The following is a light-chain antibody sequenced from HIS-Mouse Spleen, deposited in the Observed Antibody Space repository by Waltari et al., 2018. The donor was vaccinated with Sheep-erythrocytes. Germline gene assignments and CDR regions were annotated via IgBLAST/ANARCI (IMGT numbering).Light chain of an antibody. CDR3: QAWDSSTVV. J-gene: IGLJ2*01. CDR2: QDS. V-gene: IGLV3-1*01. CDR1: NLGDHY. Sequence: SYELTQPPSVSVSPGQTASLTCSGDNLGDHYACWYQQKPGHSPVLVIYQDSKRPSGIPERFSGSNSGNTATLTISGTQAMDEADYYCQAWDSSTVVFGGGTKLTVL.